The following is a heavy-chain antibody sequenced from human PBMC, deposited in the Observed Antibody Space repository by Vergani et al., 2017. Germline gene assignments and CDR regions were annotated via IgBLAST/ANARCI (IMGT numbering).Heavy chain of an antibody. D-gene: IGHD5-18*01. V-gene: IGHV3-23*01. J-gene: IGHJ6*02. CDR3: AKEGAWIQLWQEYYGMDV. CDR2: ISGRGGST. CDR1: GFTFSSYA. Sequence: EVQLLESGGGLVQPGGSLRLSCAASGFTFSSYAMSWVRQAPGKGRECVSAISGRGGSTYYADSVKGRFTISRDNSKNTLYLQMNSLRAEDTAVYYCAKEGAWIQLWQEYYGMDVWGQGTTVTVSS.